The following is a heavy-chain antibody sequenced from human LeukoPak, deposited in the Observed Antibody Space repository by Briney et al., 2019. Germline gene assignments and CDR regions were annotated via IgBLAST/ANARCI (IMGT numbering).Heavy chain of an antibody. D-gene: IGHD3-16*01. CDR1: GFTFSSYG. J-gene: IGHJ5*02. CDR2: ISYDGSNK. V-gene: IGHV3-30*18. CDR3: AKARPGENWFDP. Sequence: GGSLRLSCAASGFTFSSYGMHWVRQAPGKGLEWVAVISYDGSNKYYADSVKSRFTISRDNSKNTLYLQMNSLRAEDTAVYYCAKARPGENWFDPWGQGTLVTVSS.